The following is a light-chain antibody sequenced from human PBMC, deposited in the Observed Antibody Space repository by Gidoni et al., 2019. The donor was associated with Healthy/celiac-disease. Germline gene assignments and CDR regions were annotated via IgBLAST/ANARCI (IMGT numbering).Light chain of an antibody. V-gene: IGLV3-19*01. J-gene: IGLJ2*01. Sequence: SSELTQDPAVSVALGQTVRITCQGDSPRSYYASWYQQKPGQAPVLVIYGKNNRPSGITDRFSGSSSGNTASLTITGAQAEDEADYYCNSRDSSGNPYVVFGGGTKLTVL. CDR2: GKN. CDR1: SPRSYY. CDR3: NSRDSSGNPYVV.